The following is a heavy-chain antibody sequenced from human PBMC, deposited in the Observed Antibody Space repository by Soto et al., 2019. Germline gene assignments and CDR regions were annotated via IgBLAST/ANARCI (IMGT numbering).Heavy chain of an antibody. Sequence: EVPLVESGGGLVQPGGSLRLSCAASGFTFSSYSMNWVRQAPGKGLEWVSYISSSSSSIYYADSVKGRFTSSRDNAKKSLYLQMNSRSAEDTAVYYCTGYCSSTSCHPLYWGQGTLVTVSS. J-gene: IGHJ4*02. CDR1: GFTFSSYS. V-gene: IGHV3-48*01. CDR3: TGYCSSTSCHPLY. D-gene: IGHD2-2*01. CDR2: ISSSSSSI.